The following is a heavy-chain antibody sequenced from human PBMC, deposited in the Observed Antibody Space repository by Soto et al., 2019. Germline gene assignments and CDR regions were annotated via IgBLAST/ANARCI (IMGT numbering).Heavy chain of an antibody. J-gene: IGHJ4*02. V-gene: IGHV4-34*01. CDR2: INHSGST. D-gene: IGHD3-22*01. Sequence: PSETLSLTCAVYGGSFSGYYWSWIRQPPGKGLEWIGEINHSGSTNYNPSLKSRVTISVDTSKNQFSLKLSSVTAADTAVYYCARVIWDYYDSDVYYQQYYFDYWGQGTLVTVSS. CDR3: ARVIWDYYDSDVYYQQYYFDY. CDR1: GGSFSGYY.